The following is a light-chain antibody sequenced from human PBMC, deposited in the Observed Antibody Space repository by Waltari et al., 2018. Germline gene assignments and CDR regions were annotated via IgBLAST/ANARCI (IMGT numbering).Light chain of an antibody. Sequence: QSALTQPASVSGSPGQSISTSCTGSSSDVGNFLLLSWYQQHPGKAPKVIIYEGNKRPSGLSYRFSGSKSGNTASLTISGLQPDDEADYYCCSYVGGTSWVFGGGTKLTVL. CDR3: CSYVGGTSWV. CDR1: SSDVGNFLL. CDR2: EGN. V-gene: IGLV2-23*01. J-gene: IGLJ3*02.